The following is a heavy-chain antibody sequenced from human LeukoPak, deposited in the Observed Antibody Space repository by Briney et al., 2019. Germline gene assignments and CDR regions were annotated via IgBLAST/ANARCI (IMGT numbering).Heavy chain of an antibody. Sequence: GESLKISCRGSGYSFPDYWIGWVRQMPGKGLEWMGIIYPGDSDTRYSPSLQGQVIISADKSTRTTYLQWSSLRASDTAMYYCARLNDGFDIWGQGTMVTVSS. CDR1: GYSFPDYW. CDR3: ARLNDGFDI. J-gene: IGHJ3*02. V-gene: IGHV5-51*01. CDR2: IYPGDSDT.